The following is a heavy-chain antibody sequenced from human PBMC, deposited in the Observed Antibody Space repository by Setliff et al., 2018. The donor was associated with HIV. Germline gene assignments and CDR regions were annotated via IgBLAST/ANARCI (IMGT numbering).Heavy chain of an antibody. CDR2: IYYSGST. CDR3: TIPASSLAPN. CDR1: GGSIRSYY. V-gene: IGHV4-59*08. Sequence: TSETLSLTCTVSGGSIRSYYWRWIRQPPGKGLEWIGYIYYSGSTNYNPSLKSRVTISVDTSNNQFSLKLTSVTAADTAVYYCTIPASSLAPNWGRGTQVTVSS. J-gene: IGHJ4*02.